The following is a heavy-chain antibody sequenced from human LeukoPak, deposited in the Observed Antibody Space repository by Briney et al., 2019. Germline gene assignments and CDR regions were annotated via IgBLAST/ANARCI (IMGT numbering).Heavy chain of an antibody. CDR2: ISGSGENT. D-gene: IGHD5-24*01. CDR1: GLTFSSSS. V-gene: IGHV3-23*01. J-gene: IGHJ4*02. CDR3: ANGRGPNTGPTLDY. Sequence: GGSLRLSCAASGLTFSSSSMTWVRQAPGKGLEWVSCISGSGENTYYADSVRGRFTISRDNSKNTLYLQLNSLRAEDTAIYYCANGRGPNTGPTLDYWGQGTLVTVSS.